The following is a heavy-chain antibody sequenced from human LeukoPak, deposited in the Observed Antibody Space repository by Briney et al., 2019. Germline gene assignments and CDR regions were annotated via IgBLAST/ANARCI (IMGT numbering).Heavy chain of an antibody. D-gene: IGHD7-27*01. CDR1: DGSISSYY. J-gene: IGHJ4*02. Sequence: SETLSLTCTVSDGSISSYYWSWIRQPPGKGLEWIGYIHYSGSTNYNPSLKSRVTISGDTSKNQSSLKLSSVTAADTAVYYCARGRGNWGFDYWGQGTLVAVSS. CDR2: IHYSGST. V-gene: IGHV4-59*01. CDR3: ARGRGNWGFDY.